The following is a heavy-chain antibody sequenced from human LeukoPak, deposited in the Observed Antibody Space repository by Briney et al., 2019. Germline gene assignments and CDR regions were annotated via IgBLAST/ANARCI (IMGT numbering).Heavy chain of an antibody. V-gene: IGHV3-74*01. CDR1: GFRFSDFW. CDR2: IRGDGYDT. CDR3: ASDRVLGSGSLDN. J-gene: IGHJ4*02. D-gene: IGHD3-10*01. Sequence: PGGSLRLPCTASGFRFSDFWMHWVRQAPGKGLVWVSRIRGDGYDTNYADSVKGRFTISRDNAQNTLYLQMNSLRAEDTAVYYCASDRVLGSGSLDNWGQGTLVTVSS.